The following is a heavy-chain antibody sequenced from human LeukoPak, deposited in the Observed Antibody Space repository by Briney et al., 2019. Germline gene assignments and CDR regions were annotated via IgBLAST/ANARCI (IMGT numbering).Heavy chain of an antibody. CDR1: GGTFSSYA. D-gene: IGHD3-10*01. V-gene: IGHV1-69*04. Sequence: ASVKASCKASGGTFSSYAISWVRQAPGQGLEWMGRIIPILGIANYAQKFQGRVTITADKSTSTAYMELSSLRSEDTAVYYCARLGYGSGSYVSNWFDPWGQGTLVTVSS. J-gene: IGHJ5*02. CDR2: IIPILGIA. CDR3: ARLGYGSGSYVSNWFDP.